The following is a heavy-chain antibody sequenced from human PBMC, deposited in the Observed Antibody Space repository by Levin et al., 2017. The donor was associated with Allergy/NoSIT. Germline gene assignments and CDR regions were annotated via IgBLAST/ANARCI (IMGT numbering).Heavy chain of an antibody. J-gene: IGHJ6*02. CDR2: INPNSGGT. Sequence: ASVKVSCKASGYTFTGYYMHWVRQAPGQGLEWMGWINPNSGGTNYAQKFQGRVTMTRDTSISTAYMELSRLRSDDTAVYYCARGPKISSSPYYYGMDVWGQGTTVTVSS. V-gene: IGHV1-2*02. CDR1: GYTFTGYY. CDR3: ARGPKISSSPYYYGMDV. D-gene: IGHD6-6*01.